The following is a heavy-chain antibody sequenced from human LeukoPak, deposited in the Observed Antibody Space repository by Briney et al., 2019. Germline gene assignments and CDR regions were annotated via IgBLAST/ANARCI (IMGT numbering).Heavy chain of an antibody. D-gene: IGHD5-12*01. J-gene: IGHJ5*02. CDR3: ARGPVDSLNWFDP. Sequence: GGTLRLSCAASGFTFSTYGMSWVRQAPGKGLEWVSYISSSGSTIYYADSVKGRFTISRDNAKNSLYLQMNSLRAEDTVVYYCARGPVDSLNWFDPWGQGTLVTVSS. CDR1: GFTFSTYG. V-gene: IGHV3-48*04. CDR2: ISSSGSTI.